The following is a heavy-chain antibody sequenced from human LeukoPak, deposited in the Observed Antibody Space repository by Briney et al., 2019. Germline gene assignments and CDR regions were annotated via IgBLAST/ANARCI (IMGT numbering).Heavy chain of an antibody. CDR1: GFTFSSYA. Sequence: PGGSLRLSCAASGFTFSSYAMSWVRQAPGKGLEWASAISGSGGSTYYADSAKGRFTISRDNSKNTLYLQMNSLRAEDTAVYYCAKEWDYCSSTSCPQSGYWGQGTLVTVSS. CDR2: ISGSGGST. V-gene: IGHV3-23*01. D-gene: IGHD2-2*01. CDR3: AKEWDYCSSTSCPQSGY. J-gene: IGHJ4*02.